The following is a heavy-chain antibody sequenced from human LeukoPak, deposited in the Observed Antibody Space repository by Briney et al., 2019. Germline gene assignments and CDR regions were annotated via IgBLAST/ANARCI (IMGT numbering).Heavy chain of an antibody. D-gene: IGHD3-9*01. CDR2: IWHDGSHK. J-gene: IGHJ4*02. CDR3: AKWGDYDILTGYYDSDY. Sequence: GGSLRLSCAASGFAFNTYAMHWVRQAPGQGLEWVALIWHDGSHKFYSNSVKGRFTISRDNPKNTLYRQMNSLRAEDTAVYYCAKWGDYDILTGYYDSDYWGQGTLVTVSS. CDR1: GFAFNTYA. V-gene: IGHV3-33*06.